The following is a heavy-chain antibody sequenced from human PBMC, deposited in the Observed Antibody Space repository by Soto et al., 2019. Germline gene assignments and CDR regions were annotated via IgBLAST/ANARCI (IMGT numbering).Heavy chain of an antibody. CDR2: INPSGGST. J-gene: IGHJ5*02. Sequence: GASVKVSCKASGYTFTSYYMHWVRQAPGQGLEWMGIINPSGGSTSYAQKFQGRVTMTRDTSTSTVYMELSSLRSEDTAVYYCARDQGDTSIDCISTSCYAGNNWFDPWGQGTLVTVSS. CDR1: GYTFTSYY. D-gene: IGHD2-2*01. CDR3: ARDQGDTSIDCISTSCYAGNNWFDP. V-gene: IGHV1-46*01.